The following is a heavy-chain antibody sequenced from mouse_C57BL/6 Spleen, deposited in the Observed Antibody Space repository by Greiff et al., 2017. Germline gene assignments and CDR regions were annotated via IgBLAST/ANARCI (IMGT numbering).Heavy chain of an antibody. D-gene: IGHD2-5*01. CDR3: ATYSNYEGWFAY. CDR2: IDPSDSET. Sequence: QVQLQQPGAELVRPGSSVKLSCKASGYTFTSYWMHWVKQRPIQGLEWIGNIDPSDSETNYNQKFKDKATLTVDKSSSTAYMQLSSLTSEDSAVYYCATYSNYEGWFAYWGQGTLVTVSA. CDR1: GYTFTSYW. J-gene: IGHJ3*01. V-gene: IGHV1-52*01.